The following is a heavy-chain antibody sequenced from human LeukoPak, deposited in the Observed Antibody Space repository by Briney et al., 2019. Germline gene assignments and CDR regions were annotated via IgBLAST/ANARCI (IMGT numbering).Heavy chain of an antibody. V-gene: IGHV4-34*01. CDR3: ARRGGIAARYNWFDP. D-gene: IGHD6-13*01. CDR1: GGSFSGYY. Sequence: SETLSLTCAVYGGSFSGYYWSWIRQPPGKGLEWIGEINHSGSTNYNPSLKSRVTTSVDTSKNQFSLKLSSVTAADTAVYYCARRGGIAARYNWFDPWGQGTLVTVSS. J-gene: IGHJ5*02. CDR2: INHSGST.